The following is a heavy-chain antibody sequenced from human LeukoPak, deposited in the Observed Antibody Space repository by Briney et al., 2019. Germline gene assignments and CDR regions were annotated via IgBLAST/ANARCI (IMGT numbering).Heavy chain of an antibody. V-gene: IGHV3-23*01. Sequence: GGSLRLSCAASGFTFSTHAMSWVRQAPGKGLEWVSAVTSGGSTYNADSVKGRFTISRDDSKNMLYLQMNSLRAEDTAVYYCAKGQTYYDTLTGYPRYYYYGMDVWGQGATVTVAS. J-gene: IGHJ6*02. D-gene: IGHD3-9*01. CDR1: GFTFSTHA. CDR2: VTSGGST. CDR3: AKGQTYYDTLTGYPRYYYYGMDV.